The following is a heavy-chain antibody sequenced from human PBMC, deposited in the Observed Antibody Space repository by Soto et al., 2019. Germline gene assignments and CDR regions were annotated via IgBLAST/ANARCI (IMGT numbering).Heavy chain of an antibody. V-gene: IGHV3-30-3*01. J-gene: IGHJ6*02. CDR3: ASDALAATGSYGMDV. CDR1: GITFSSYA. D-gene: IGHD6-25*01. Sequence: GGSLRLSCAASGITFSSYAMHWVRQAPGKGLEWVALISYDGTNQFYADSVKGRFTISRDNSKNTLYLRRSSLRAEDTAMYYCASDALAATGSYGMDVWGQGTTVTVSS. CDR2: ISYDGTNQ.